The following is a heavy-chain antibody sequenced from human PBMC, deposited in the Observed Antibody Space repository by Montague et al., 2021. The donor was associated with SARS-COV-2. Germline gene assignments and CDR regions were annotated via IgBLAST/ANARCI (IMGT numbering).Heavy chain of an antibody. J-gene: IGHJ4*02. CDR1: GFFFNSYV. Sequence: SLRLSCVASGFFFNSYVMSWVRQAPGKGLEWVSSISGGSETINYADSVKGRFTISRDRSKNTLYLQLNNLRADDAAVYYCAKHLVPWYYFDYWGQGTLVTVSS. V-gene: IGHV3-23*01. CDR3: AKHLVPWYYFDY. D-gene: IGHD3-16*01. CDR2: ISGGSETI.